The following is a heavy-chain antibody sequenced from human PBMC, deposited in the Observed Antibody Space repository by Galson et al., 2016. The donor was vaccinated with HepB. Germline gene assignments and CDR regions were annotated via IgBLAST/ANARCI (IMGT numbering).Heavy chain of an antibody. J-gene: IGHJ4*02. CDR2: IKQDGSVE. V-gene: IGHV3-7*01. D-gene: IGHD1-7*01. CDR3: TREMNYSFDH. CDR1: GFPFSSYW. Sequence: SLRLSCAASGFPFSSYWMSWVRQTPGKGLEWVAGIKQDGSVEHYVEFLRGRFTISRDNARNSLFLQMNSLRAEDTAVYYCTREMNYSFDHWGQGTPVTVSS.